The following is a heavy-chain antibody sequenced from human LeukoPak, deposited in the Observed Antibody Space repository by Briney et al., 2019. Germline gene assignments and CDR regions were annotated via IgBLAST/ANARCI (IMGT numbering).Heavy chain of an antibody. CDR1: GFTFSSYA. CDR2: ISGSGGST. V-gene: IGHV3-23*01. CDR3: AKDLEQLVGYDAFDI. J-gene: IGHJ3*02. Sequence: PGGSLRLSCAASGFTFSSYAMSWVRQAPGKGLEWVSAISGSGGSTYYADSVKGRFTISRDNSKNTLYLQMNSLRAEDTAVYCCAKDLEQLVGYDAFDIWGQGTMVTVSS. D-gene: IGHD6-6*01.